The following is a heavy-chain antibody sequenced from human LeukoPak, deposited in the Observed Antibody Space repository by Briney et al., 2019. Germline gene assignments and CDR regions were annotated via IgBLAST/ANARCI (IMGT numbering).Heavy chain of an antibody. CDR1: GGSISSYY. V-gene: IGHV4-59*01. CDR2: IYYSGST. J-gene: IGHJ6*02. CDR3: ARDYGGNSNYYYYGMDV. Sequence: SETLSLTCTVSGGSISSYYWSWLRQPPGKGLEWIGYIYYSGSTNYNPSLKSRVTISVDTSRNQFSLKLSSVPAADTAVYYCARDYGGNSNYYYYGMDVWGQGTAVTVSS. D-gene: IGHD4-23*01.